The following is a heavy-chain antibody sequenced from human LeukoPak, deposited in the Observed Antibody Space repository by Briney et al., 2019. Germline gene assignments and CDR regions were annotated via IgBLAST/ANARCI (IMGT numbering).Heavy chain of an antibody. J-gene: IGHJ6*02. V-gene: IGHV4-4*07. Sequence: PSETLSLTCTVSGGSISSYYWSWIRQPPGKGLEWIGRIYSSGGTNFNPSLKSRVTMSVDTPKNQFSLKLSSVTAADTAVYYCARVNYSGSGMDVWGQGTTVTVSS. CDR1: GGSISSYY. CDR3: ARVNYSGSGMDV. D-gene: IGHD3-10*01. CDR2: IYSSGGT.